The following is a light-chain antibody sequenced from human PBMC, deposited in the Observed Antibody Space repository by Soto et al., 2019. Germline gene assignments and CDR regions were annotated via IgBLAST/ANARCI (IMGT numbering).Light chain of an antibody. CDR1: QSISTW. V-gene: IGKV1-5*03. CDR2: KAS. J-gene: IGKJ1*01. CDR3: HQSNSYPWT. Sequence: DIQMTQSPSTLSASVGDRVTITCRASQSISTWLAWYQQKPGKAPKLLIYKASSLESGVPSRFSGSGSGTEFTLTISSLQPDDFATYYCHQSNSYPWTFGQGTKVDIK.